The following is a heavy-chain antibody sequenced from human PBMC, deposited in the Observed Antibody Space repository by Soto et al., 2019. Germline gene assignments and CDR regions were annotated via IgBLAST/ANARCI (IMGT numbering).Heavy chain of an antibody. D-gene: IGHD1-26*01. V-gene: IGHV3-53*01. CDR1: GFSVRSNY. Sequence: PGGSLRLSCAISGFSVRSNYLSWVRPAPGKGLEWVSVHYSGGSTYYADSVQGRFTISRDKSNNTLYLQMRRVRAEDTAVYFCARHRHPRGTVGATSPLDPWGQGTQVTVSS. CDR2: HYSGGST. J-gene: IGHJ5*02. CDR3: ARHRHPRGTVGATSPLDP.